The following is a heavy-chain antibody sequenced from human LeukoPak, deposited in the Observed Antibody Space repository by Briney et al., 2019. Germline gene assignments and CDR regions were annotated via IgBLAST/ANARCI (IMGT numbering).Heavy chain of an antibody. D-gene: IGHD3-10*02. V-gene: IGHV3-30*18. J-gene: IGHJ4*02. CDR2: ISCDGSNK. Sequence: PGGSLRLSCAASGFTFSSYGMHWVRQAPGKGLEWVAVISCDGSNKYYADSVKGRFTISRDNSKNTLYLQMNSLRAEDTAVYYCAKSNVRGTWTTPFDYWGQGTLVTVSS. CDR3: AKSNVRGTWTTPFDY. CDR1: GFTFSSYG.